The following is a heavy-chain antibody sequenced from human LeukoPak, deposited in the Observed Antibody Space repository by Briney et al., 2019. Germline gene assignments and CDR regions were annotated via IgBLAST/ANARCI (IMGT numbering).Heavy chain of an antibody. CDR1: GGSISSYY. V-gene: IGHV4-59*01. J-gene: IGHJ4*02. Sequence: SETLSLTCTVSGGSISSYYWSWIRQPPGKGLEWIGYIYYSGSTNYNPSLKSRVTISVDTSKNQFSLKLGSVTAADTAVYYCASSHLSVALFDYWGQGTLVTVSS. CDR3: ASSHLSVALFDY. CDR2: IYYSGST. D-gene: IGHD2-15*01.